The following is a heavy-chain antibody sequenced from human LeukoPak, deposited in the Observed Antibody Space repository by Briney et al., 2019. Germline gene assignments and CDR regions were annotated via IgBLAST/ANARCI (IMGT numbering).Heavy chain of an antibody. CDR1: GISISSGDYY. J-gene: IGHJ3*02. V-gene: IGHV4-30-4*01. Sequence: SSETLSLTCTVSGISISSGDYYWSWIRQPPGKGLEWIGYIYYSGSTYYNPSLKSRVTISVDTSKNQFSLKLSSVTAADTAVYYCARARNSGYEGSAFDIWGQGTMVTVSS. D-gene: IGHD5-12*01. CDR2: IYYSGST. CDR3: ARARNSGYEGSAFDI.